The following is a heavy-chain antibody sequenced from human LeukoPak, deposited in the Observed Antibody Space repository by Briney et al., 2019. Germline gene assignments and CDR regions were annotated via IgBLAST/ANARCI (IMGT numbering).Heavy chain of an antibody. CDR3: ARDQSDAFDI. J-gene: IGHJ3*02. V-gene: IGHV1-18*01. Sequence: ASVKVSCKASGYTFTSYGISWVRQSPGQGLEWMGWISAYNGNTNYAQKLQGRVTMTTDTSTSTAYMEVRSLRSADTAVYYCARDQSDAFDIWGQGTVVTVSS. CDR2: ISAYNGNT. CDR1: GYTFTSYG.